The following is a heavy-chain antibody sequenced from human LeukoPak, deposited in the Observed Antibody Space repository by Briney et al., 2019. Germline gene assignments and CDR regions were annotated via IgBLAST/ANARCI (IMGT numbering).Heavy chain of an antibody. CDR1: GGTFSSYA. Sequence: SVKVSCKASGGTFSSYAISWVRQAPGQGLEWMGGIIPIFGTANYAQKFQGRVTITTDESTSTAYMELSSLRSEDTAVYYRASGVYYYYYMDVWGKGTTVTVSS. V-gene: IGHV1-69*05. CDR3: ASGVYYYYYMDV. J-gene: IGHJ6*03. D-gene: IGHD3-16*01. CDR2: IIPIFGTA.